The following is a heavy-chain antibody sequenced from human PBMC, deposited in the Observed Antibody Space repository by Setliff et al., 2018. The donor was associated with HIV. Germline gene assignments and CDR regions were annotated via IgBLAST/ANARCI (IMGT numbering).Heavy chain of an antibody. V-gene: IGHV3-7*03. CDR1: GFNFSGYW. Sequence: GGSLRLSCAVSGFNFSGYWMTWVRQAPGKGLEWVASINRGGSEKWYVDSVKGRFTVSGDNTKKSLYLHMSGLRAEDTAVYYCATSDGSGFFGYWGQGTLVTVSS. J-gene: IGHJ1*01. CDR3: ATSDGSGFFGY. D-gene: IGHD3-10*01. CDR2: INRGGSEK.